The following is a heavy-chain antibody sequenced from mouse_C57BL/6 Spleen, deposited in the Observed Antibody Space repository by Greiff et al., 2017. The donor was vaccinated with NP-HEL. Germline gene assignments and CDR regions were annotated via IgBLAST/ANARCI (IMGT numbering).Heavy chain of an antibody. CDR2: ISRGSSTI. V-gene: IGHV5-17*01. Sequence: EVKLVASGGGLVKPGGSLKLSCAASGFTFSDYGMHWVRQAPEKGLEWVAYISRGSSTIYYADTVKGRFTLSRDNAKNTQFLQMTSLRSEDTDMYYCARKAQSYAMDYWGQGTSVTVSS. D-gene: IGHD3-2*02. CDR1: GFTFSDYG. J-gene: IGHJ4*01. CDR3: ARKAQSYAMDY.